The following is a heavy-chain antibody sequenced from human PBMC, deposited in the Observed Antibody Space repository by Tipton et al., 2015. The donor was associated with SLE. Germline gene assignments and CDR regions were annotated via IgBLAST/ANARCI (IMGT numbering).Heavy chain of an antibody. CDR2: FSGTTGGA. CDR3: AKGGHGYNGLFDT. J-gene: IGHJ4*02. V-gene: IGHV3-23*01. CDR1: GFTFNNNA. Sequence: GSLRLSCAASGFTFNNNALSWVRRTPGKGLEWVSGFSGTTGGAYYADSVKGRFTISRDNSKNTLFLQMNSLRDEDTAVYYCAKGGHGYNGLFDTWGQGTLVTVSS. D-gene: IGHD5-24*01.